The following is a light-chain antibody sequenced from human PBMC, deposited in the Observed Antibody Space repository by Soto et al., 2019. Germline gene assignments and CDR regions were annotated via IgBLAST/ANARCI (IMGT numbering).Light chain of an antibody. CDR2: AAS. CDR1: QSISNK. CDR3: QKSYYTPYT. Sequence: DIPMTQSPSSLSASVGDRVTIACRTSQSISNKLNWYQQKPGKAPNLLIYAASSLQSGVPSRFSGSGSGTDFTLTISSLQSEDFATYYCQKSYYTPYTFGPGTKM. J-gene: IGKJ2*01. V-gene: IGKV1-39*01.